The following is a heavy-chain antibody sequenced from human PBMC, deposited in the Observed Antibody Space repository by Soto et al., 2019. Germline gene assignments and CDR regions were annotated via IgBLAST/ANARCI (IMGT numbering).Heavy chain of an antibody. Sequence: PSETLSLTCTVSGGSISSDDYYWNWMRQRPGKGLEWFGNIYYRGNTNYNPSLKSRIIMSMDMSENQFSVKLTSVTAADTAVYYCARGWDYYGMDVWGQGTTVTVSS. CDR2: IYYRGNT. J-gene: IGHJ6*02. V-gene: IGHV4-31*03. CDR1: GGSISSDDYY. CDR3: ARGWDYYGMDV. D-gene: IGHD3-16*01.